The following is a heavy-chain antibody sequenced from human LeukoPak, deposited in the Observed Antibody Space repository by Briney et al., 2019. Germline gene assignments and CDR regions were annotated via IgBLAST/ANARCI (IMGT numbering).Heavy chain of an antibody. V-gene: IGHV4-59*08. CDR3: ARDVSRTSWTWR. CDR1: GGSISGYY. CDR2: IYYSGST. D-gene: IGHD2-2*01. J-gene: IGHJ3*01. Sequence: TSSETLSLTCTVSGGSISGYYWSWIRQPPGKGLEWIGYIYYSGSTNYNPSLKSRVTISVDTSNNQFSLKLSSVTAADTAVYYCARDVSRTSWTWRWGQGTVVTVSS.